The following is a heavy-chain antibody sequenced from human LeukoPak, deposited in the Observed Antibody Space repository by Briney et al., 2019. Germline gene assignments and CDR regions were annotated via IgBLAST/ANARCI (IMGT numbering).Heavy chain of an antibody. J-gene: IGHJ4*02. V-gene: IGHV3-7*01. CDR3: AREVVVTATVVYYFDY. CDR1: EFTFSSYW. Sequence: QTGGSLRLSCAASEFTFSSYWMSWVRQAPGKGLEWVANIKQDGSEKYYVDSVKGRFTISRDNAKNSLYLQMNSLRAEDTAVYYCAREVVVTATVVYYFDYWGQGTLVTVSS. D-gene: IGHD2-15*01. CDR2: IKQDGSEK.